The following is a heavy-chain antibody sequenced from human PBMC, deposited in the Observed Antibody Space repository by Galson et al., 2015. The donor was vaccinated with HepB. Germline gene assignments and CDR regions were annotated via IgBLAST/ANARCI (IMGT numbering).Heavy chain of an antibody. CDR2: IIPIFGTA. V-gene: IGHV1-69*13. Sequence: SVKVSCKASGGTFSSYAIGWVRQAPGQGLEWMGGIIPIFGTANYAQKFQGRVTITADESTSTAYMELSSLRSEDTAVYYCARVRYFDWRIADYYYGMDVWGQGTTVTVSS. CDR3: ARVRYFDWRIADYYYGMDV. CDR1: GGTFSSYA. D-gene: IGHD3-9*01. J-gene: IGHJ6*02.